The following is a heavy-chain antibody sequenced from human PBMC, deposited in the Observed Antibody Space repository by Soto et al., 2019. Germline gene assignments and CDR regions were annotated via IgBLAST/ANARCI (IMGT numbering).Heavy chain of an antibody. V-gene: IGHV2-5*01. Sequence: SGPTLVNPTQTLTLTCIVSGFSLGTSGVGVGWIRQPPGKALEWLGFIYWNDDKRYSPSLKSRLTITKDTSKNQVVLTMTNMDPVDTATYYCAKSGSIGWYGWFDPWGQGTLVTVSS. D-gene: IGHD6-19*01. CDR2: IYWNDDK. J-gene: IGHJ5*02. CDR3: AKSGSIGWYGWFDP. CDR1: GFSLGTSGVG.